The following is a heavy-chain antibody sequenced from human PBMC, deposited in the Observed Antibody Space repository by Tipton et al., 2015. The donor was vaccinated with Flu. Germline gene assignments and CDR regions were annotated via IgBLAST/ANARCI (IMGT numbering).Heavy chain of an antibody. D-gene: IGHD2-2*03. CDR3: ARGLDIVVVPAAPPLDY. V-gene: IGHV4-34*01. CDR2: INHSGST. J-gene: IGHJ4*02. Sequence: LRLSCAVYGGSFSGYYWSWIRQPPGKGLEWIGEINHSGSTNYNPSLKSRVTISVDTSKNQFSLKLSSVTAADTAVYYCARGLDIVVVPAAPPLDYWGQGTLVTVSS. CDR1: GGSFSGYY.